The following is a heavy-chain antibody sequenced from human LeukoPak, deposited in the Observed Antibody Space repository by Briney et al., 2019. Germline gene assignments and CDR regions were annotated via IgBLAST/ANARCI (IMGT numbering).Heavy chain of an antibody. CDR1: GFTFISYS. J-gene: IGHJ3*02. CDR3: ARDRYSSGWFGAFDI. D-gene: IGHD6-19*01. CDR2: ISSSSSRI. Sequence: GGSLRLSCAASGFTFISYSMNWVRQAPGKGLEWVSYISSSSSRIKYADSVEGRFTISRDNAKNSLYLQMNSLRDEDTAVYYCARDRYSSGWFGAFDIWGQGTMVTVSS. V-gene: IGHV3-48*02.